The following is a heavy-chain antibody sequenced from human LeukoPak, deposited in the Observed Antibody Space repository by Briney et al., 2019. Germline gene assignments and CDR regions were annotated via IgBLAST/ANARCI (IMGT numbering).Heavy chain of an antibody. CDR2: FYHNGGT. V-gene: IGHV4-59*08. J-gene: IGHJ4*02. CDR3: ARHLRAVAGGRYFDY. CDR1: GGSISGYY. D-gene: IGHD6-19*01. Sequence: SETLSLTCTVSGGSISGYYWIWIRQPPGKGLEWIGYFYHNGGTNYNPSLQSRLTISVDTSKNQFSLKLSSVTAADTAVYYCARHLRAVAGGRYFDYWGQGTQVTVSS.